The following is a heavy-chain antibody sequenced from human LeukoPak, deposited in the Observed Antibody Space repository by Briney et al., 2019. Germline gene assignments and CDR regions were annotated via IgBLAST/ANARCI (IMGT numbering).Heavy chain of an antibody. CDR1: GFTFNSYA. J-gene: IGHJ4*02. CDR3: AKDRVAAAGIGEFAY. D-gene: IGHD6-13*01. V-gene: IGHV3-23*01. CDR2: ISGSGSST. Sequence: TGGSLRLSCAASGFTFNSYAMSWVRQAPGKGLEWVSAISGSGSSTYYADSVKGRFTISRDNSKNTLYLQMSSLRAEDTAVYHCAKDRVAAAGIGEFAYWGQGTLVTVSS.